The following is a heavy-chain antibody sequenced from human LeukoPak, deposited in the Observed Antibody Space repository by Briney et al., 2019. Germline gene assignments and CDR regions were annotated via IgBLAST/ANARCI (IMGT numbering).Heavy chain of an antibody. V-gene: IGHV3-23*01. CDR2: ISGSGGST. CDR3: AKGYRYYYDSSGCYWD. D-gene: IGHD3-22*01. J-gene: IGHJ4*02. Sequence: GGSLRLSCAASGFTFSSYAMSWVRQAPGKGLEWVSAISGSGGSTYYADSVKGRFTISRDNSKNTLYLQMNSLRAEDTAVYYCAKGYRYYYDSSGCYWDWGQGTLVTVSS. CDR1: GFTFSSYA.